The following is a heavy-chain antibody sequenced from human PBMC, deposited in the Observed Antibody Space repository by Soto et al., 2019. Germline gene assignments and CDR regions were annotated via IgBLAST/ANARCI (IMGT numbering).Heavy chain of an antibody. V-gene: IGHV3-30*18. D-gene: IGHD3-16*01. J-gene: IGHJ4*02. CDR2: ISYDGGDK. CDR3: AKDYPFRGIWGTLDY. CDR1: GFTFSSYG. Sequence: QVQLVESGGGVVQPGRPLRLSCAASGFTFSSYGMHWVRQAPGKGLEWVAVISYDGGDKYYADSVKGRFTISRDNSRNTLYLQMNSLKTEDTAVYYGAKDYPFRGIWGTLDYWGQGTLVTVSS.